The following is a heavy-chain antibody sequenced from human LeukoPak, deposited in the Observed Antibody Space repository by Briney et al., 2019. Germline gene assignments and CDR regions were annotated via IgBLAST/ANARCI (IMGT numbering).Heavy chain of an antibody. D-gene: IGHD2-2*01. CDR2: INHSGST. Sequence: SETLSLTCAVYGGSFSGYYWSWIRQPPGKGLEWIGEINHSGSTNYNPSLKCRVTISVDTSKNQFSLKLSSVTAADTAVYYCARGRRCSSTSCSVPYYYYYMDVWGKGTTVTVSS. J-gene: IGHJ6*03. V-gene: IGHV4-34*01. CDR1: GGSFSGYY. CDR3: ARGRRCSSTSCSVPYYYYYMDV.